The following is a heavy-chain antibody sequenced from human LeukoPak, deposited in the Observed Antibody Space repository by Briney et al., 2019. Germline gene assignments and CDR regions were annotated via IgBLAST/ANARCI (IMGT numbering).Heavy chain of an antibody. CDR1: GYSISSGYY. V-gene: IGHV4-38-2*02. CDR2: IYHSGST. Sequence: SETLSLTCTVSGYSISSGYYWGWIRQPPGKGLEWIGSIYHSGSTYYNPSLKSRVTISVDTSKNQFSLKLSSVTAADTAVYYCARALHYYDSSGSPFDPWGQGTLVTVSS. J-gene: IGHJ5*02. CDR3: ARALHYYDSSGSPFDP. D-gene: IGHD3-22*01.